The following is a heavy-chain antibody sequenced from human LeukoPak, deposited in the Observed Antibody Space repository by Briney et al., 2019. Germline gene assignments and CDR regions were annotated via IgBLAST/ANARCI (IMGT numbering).Heavy chain of an antibody. Sequence: SETLSLTCTVSGGSISSYYWSWIRQPPGKGLEWIGYIYYSGSTNYNPSLKSRATISVDTSKNQFSLKLSSVTAADTAVYYCARSPCLSPISNWSAPGGRGPRVTVSS. CDR2: IYYSGST. J-gene: IGHJ5*02. V-gene: IGHV4-59*01. D-gene: IGHD3-3*01. CDR1: GGSISSYY. CDR3: ARSPCLSPISNWSAP.